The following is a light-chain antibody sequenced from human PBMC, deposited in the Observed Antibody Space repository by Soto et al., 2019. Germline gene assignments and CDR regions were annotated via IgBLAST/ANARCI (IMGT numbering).Light chain of an antibody. V-gene: IGKV3-15*01. CDR3: QQYTKWPVFP. J-gene: IGKJ3*01. CDR1: QSVASN. CDR2: GAS. Sequence: IVMTQSPATLSVSPGERATLACRASQSVASNLAWYQQRLGQAPRLLVSGASTRATGIPARFSGSGSGIEFTLISSSVQSEDFAVYYCQQYTKWPVFPFGPGTRVHIK.